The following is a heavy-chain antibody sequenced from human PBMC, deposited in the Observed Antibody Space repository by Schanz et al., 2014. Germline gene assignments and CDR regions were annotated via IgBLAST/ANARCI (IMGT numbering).Heavy chain of an antibody. V-gene: IGHV4-30-4*07. CDR2: IYYSGST. CDR1: GGSISSGGYT. J-gene: IGHJ4*02. CDR3: ARAAGPVDY. D-gene: IGHD6-13*01. Sequence: QVQLQESGPGLVKPSQTLSLTCAVSGGSISSGGYTWSWIRQPPGKGLEWIGYIYYSGSTYYNPSLNSGVAKSVDPSKNQFSRMLGSVTAADTAVYYCARAAGPVDYWGRGTLVTVSS.